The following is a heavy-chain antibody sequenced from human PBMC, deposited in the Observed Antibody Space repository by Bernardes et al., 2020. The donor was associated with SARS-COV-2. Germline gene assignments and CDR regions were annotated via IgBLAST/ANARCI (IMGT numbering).Heavy chain of an antibody. Sequence: GGSLRLSCVASGFTFSNYGMHWVRQAPGTGLEWVAVIWYDASNKFYADSVRGRCTISRDNSKNTVYLEMNSLRAEDTAVYYCARDFRYTSGWDYWYFDLWGRGTLVTVSS. CDR3: ARDFRYTSGWDYWYFDL. D-gene: IGHD6-19*01. J-gene: IGHJ2*01. CDR2: IWYDASNK. CDR1: GFTFSNYG. V-gene: IGHV3-33*01.